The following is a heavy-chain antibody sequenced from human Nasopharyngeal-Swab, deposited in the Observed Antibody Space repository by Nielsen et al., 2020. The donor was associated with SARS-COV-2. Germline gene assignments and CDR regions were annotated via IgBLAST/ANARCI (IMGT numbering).Heavy chain of an antibody. Sequence: GGSLRLSCTGSGFTFGDYAMSWFRQAPGKGLEWVGFIRSKLYGGTTEYAASVKGRFTISRDDSKSTAYLQMNSLKTEDTAVYYCTRPPGHAMVRGGLYGMDVWGQGTTVTVSS. V-gene: IGHV3-49*03. CDR3: TRPPGHAMVRGGLYGMDV. J-gene: IGHJ6*02. CDR2: IRSKLYGGTT. D-gene: IGHD3-10*01. CDR1: GFTFGDYA.